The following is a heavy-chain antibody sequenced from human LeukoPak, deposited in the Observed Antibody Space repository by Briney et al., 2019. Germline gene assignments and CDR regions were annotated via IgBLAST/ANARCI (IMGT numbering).Heavy chain of an antibody. D-gene: IGHD7-27*01. CDR3: AKDGGLWVSAHWGDS. CDR1: GFAFSSYS. V-gene: IGHV3-21*04. Sequence: GGSLRLSCAASGFAFSSYSMNWVRQAPGKGLEWVSSISSSSSYIYYADSVKGRFTISRDNAKNSLYLQMNSLRAEDTAVYYCAKDGGLWVSAHWGDSWGRGTLVTVSS. J-gene: IGHJ4*02. CDR2: ISSSSSYI.